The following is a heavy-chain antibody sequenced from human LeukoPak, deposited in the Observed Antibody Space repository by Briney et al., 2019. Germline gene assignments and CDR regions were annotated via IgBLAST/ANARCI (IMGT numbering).Heavy chain of an antibody. CDR2: INWNGGST. V-gene: IGHV3-20*04. Sequence: PGGSLRLSCAASGFTFDDYGMSWVRQAPGKGLEWVSGINWNGGSTGYAGSVKGRFTISRDNAKNSLYLQMNSLRAEDTALYYCARDRITIFGVVIDYWGQGTLVTVSS. CDR3: ARDRITIFGVVIDY. J-gene: IGHJ4*02. D-gene: IGHD3-3*01. CDR1: GFTFDDYG.